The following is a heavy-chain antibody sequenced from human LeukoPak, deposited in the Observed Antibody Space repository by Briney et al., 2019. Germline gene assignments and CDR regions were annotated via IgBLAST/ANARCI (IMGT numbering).Heavy chain of an antibody. CDR1: GYTFTSYG. CDR2: ISAYNGNT. CDR3: ARDRGDFWSGYYPSDY. Sequence: ASVKVSCKASGYTFTSYGISWVRQAPGQGLEWMGWISAYNGNTNYAQKLQGRVTMTTDTSTSTAYMEISSLRSDDTAVYYCARDRGDFWSGYYPSDYWGQGTLVTVSS. D-gene: IGHD3-3*01. J-gene: IGHJ4*02. V-gene: IGHV1-18*01.